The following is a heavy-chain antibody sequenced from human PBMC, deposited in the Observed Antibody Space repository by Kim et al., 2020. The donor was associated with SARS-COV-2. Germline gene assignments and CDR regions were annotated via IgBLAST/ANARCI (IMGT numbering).Heavy chain of an antibody. D-gene: IGHD3-22*01. J-gene: IGHJ4*02. CDR1: GFTFSSYG. CDR3: APRYDSSGYYPDY. V-gene: IGHV3-30*03. Sequence: GGSLRLSCAASGFTFSSYGMHWVRQAPGKGLEWVAVISYDGSNKYYADSVKGRFTISRDNSKNTLYLQMNSLRAEDTAVYYCAPRYDSSGYYPDYWGQGTLVTVSS. CDR2: ISYDGSNK.